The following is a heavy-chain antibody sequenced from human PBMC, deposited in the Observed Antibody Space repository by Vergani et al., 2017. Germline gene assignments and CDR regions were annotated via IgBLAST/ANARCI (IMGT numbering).Heavy chain of an antibody. J-gene: IGHJ4*02. CDR1: AYSFTSYW. V-gene: IGHV5-10-1*01. CDR2: IDPSDSYT. Sequence: VQLVQSGAEVKKPGASVKVSCKGSAYSFTSYWISWVRQMPGKGLEWMGRIDPSDSYTNYSPSFQGHVTISADKSISTAYLQWSSLKASDTAMYYCARPDYGGNFGWGPFDYWGQGTLVTVSS. D-gene: IGHD4-23*01. CDR3: ARPDYGGNFGWGPFDY.